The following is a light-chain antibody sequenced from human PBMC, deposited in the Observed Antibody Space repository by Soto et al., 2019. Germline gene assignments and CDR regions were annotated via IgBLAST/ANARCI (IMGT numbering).Light chain of an antibody. V-gene: IGKV1-5*03. J-gene: IGKJ1*01. CDR1: QSISSW. Sequence: DIQMTQSPSTLSASVGDRVTITCRASQSISSWLDWYQQKPGRAPKLLIYKASSLETGVPSRFSGSGSGTEFNLIISSLQPEDFASYYCQQYGSSSPWTVGQGTKVEIK. CDR3: QQYGSSSPWT. CDR2: KAS.